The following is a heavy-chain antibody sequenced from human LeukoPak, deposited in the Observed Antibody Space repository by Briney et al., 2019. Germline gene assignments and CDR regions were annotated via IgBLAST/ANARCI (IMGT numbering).Heavy chain of an antibody. J-gene: IGHJ4*02. CDR2: IYSGGST. CDR3: AREGYDFWSGYSTY. Sequence: GGSLRLSCAASGFTVSNNYMSWVRQAPGKGLEWVSLIYSGGSTYYADSVKGRFTISRDNSKNTLYLQMNSLRAEDTAVYYCAREGYDFWSGYSTYWGQGTLVTVSS. D-gene: IGHD3-3*01. CDR1: GFTVSNNY. V-gene: IGHV3-66*01.